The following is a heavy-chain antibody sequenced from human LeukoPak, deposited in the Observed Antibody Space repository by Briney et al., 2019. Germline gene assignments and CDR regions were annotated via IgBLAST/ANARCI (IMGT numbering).Heavy chain of an antibody. J-gene: IGHJ3*01. V-gene: IGHV1-69*13. CDR3: AREIPSGIYYDSGGYPVVK. CDR2: IIPMFGTA. CDR1: GYTFTDYH. D-gene: IGHD3-22*01. Sequence: EASVKVSCKASGYTFTDYHIHWVRQAPGQGLEWMGGIIPMFGTANYAEKFQGRVTITADGSTSTAYMELSNLRSEDTAVYYCAREIPSGIYYDSGGYPVVKWGQGTMVTVSS.